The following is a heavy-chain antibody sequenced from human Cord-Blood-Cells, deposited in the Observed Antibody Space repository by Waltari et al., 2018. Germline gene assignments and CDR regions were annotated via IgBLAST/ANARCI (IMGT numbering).Heavy chain of an antibody. D-gene: IGHD2-21*01. J-gene: IGHJ3*02. Sequence: QVQLVESGGGVVQPGRSLRLSCAASGFTFSSYGMHWVRQAPGKGLEWVAVIWYDGSNKYYADSVKGRFTISRDNSKNTLYLQMNSLRAEDTAVYYCAREENYCGGDCYYAFDIWGQGTMVTVSS. CDR1: GFTFSSYG. CDR2: IWYDGSNK. CDR3: AREENYCGGDCYYAFDI. V-gene: IGHV3-33*01.